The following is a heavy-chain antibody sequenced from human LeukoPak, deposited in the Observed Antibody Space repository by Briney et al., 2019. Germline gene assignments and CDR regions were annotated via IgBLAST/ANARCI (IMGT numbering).Heavy chain of an antibody. V-gene: IGHV5-10-1*01. D-gene: IGHD2-15*01. J-gene: IGHJ4*02. CDR1: GYSFTSYW. CDR2: IDPSDSYT. CDR3: ARQGSLGYCSGGSCSRSDY. Sequence: GESLRISCKGSGYSFTSYWISWVRQMPGKGREGMGRIDPSDSYTNYSPSFQGHVTISADKSSSTAYLQWSSLKASDTAMYYCARQGSLGYCSGGSCSRSDYWGQGTLVTVSS.